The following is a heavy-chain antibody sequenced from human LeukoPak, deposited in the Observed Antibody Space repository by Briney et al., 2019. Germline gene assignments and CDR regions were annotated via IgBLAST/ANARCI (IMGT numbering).Heavy chain of an antibody. J-gene: IGHJ4*02. CDR3: ASDRASPYYYDSSGRFDY. V-gene: IGHV4-39*07. CDR2: IYHSGST. CDR1: GGSISSSSYY. D-gene: IGHD3-22*01. Sequence: PSETLSLTCTVSGGSISSSSYYWGWIRQPPGKGLEWIGEIYHSGSTNYNPSLKSRVTISVDKSKNQFSLKLSSVTAADTAVYYCASDRASPYYYDSSGRFDYWGQGTLVTVSS.